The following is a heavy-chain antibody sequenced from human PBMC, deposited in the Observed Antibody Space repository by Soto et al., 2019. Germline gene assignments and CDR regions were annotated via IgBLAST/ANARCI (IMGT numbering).Heavy chain of an antibody. Sequence: QVNLVQSGAEVKKPGASVKVSCKASGYTFANYGFSWVRQAPGQGLEWMGWISAYNGNTDYAQKLQGRVTMTTDTSTTTAYMELRSLRSDDTAVYYCARAIAGGYGHTTLDYWGQGSLLTVSS. D-gene: IGHD5-18*01. J-gene: IGHJ4*02. V-gene: IGHV1-18*01. CDR2: ISAYNGNT. CDR3: ARAIAGGYGHTTLDY. CDR1: GYTFANYG.